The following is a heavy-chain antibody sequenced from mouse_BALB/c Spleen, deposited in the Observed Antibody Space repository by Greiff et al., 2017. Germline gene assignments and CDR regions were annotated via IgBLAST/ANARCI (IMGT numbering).Heavy chain of an antibody. V-gene: IGHV2-2*02. J-gene: IGHJ2*01. D-gene: IGHD1-1*01. CDR2: IWSGGST. CDR1: GFSLTSYG. CDR3: ARNGRWGYFDY. Sequence: QVQLQQSGPGLVQPSQSLSITCTVSGFSLTSYGVHWVRQSPGKGLEWLGVIWSGGSTDYNAAFISRLSISKDNSKSQVFFKMNSLQANDTAIYYCARNGRWGYFDYWGQGTTLTVSS.